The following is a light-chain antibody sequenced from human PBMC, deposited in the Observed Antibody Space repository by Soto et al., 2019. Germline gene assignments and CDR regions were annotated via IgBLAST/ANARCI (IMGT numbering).Light chain of an antibody. Sequence: QSVLTQPASVSGYPGQSITISCTGRSSDVGAYNYVSWYQQHPGKAPKFMIYEVSNRPPGVSNRFSGSKSGNTASLTVSGLQAEDEADYYCSSYTTSNTYVFGTGTKVTVL. CDR2: EVS. V-gene: IGLV2-14*01. CDR3: SSYTTSNTYV. CDR1: SSDVGAYNY. J-gene: IGLJ1*01.